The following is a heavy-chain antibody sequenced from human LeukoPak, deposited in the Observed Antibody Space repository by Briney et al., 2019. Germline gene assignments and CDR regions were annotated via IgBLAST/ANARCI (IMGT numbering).Heavy chain of an antibody. Sequence: GGTLRLSCAASGFTFSRNGMSWVRQAPGKGLEWVSGINWNGGGTGYADSVKGRFTISRDNAKNSLYLQMNSLRAEDTALYYCARGGSSSSRWYFDLWGRGTLVTVSS. CDR1: GFTFSRNG. CDR3: ARGGSSSSRWYFDL. CDR2: INWNGGGT. D-gene: IGHD6-6*01. V-gene: IGHV3-20*04. J-gene: IGHJ2*01.